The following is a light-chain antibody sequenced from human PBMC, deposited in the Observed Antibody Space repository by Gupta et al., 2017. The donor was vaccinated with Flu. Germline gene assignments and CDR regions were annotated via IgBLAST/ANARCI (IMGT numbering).Light chain of an antibody. J-gene: IGLJ3*02. CDR3: QIWDRSIDQKV. Sequence: SYVLTQPPSVSVAPGQTARITCGGMNLGNKNVHWYQQKAGQAPVLVVYDDSDRRSGIPERFSGSNSGNTAALTISRVEAGDEADYYCQIWDRSIDQKVFGGGTKLTVL. CDR2: DDS. V-gene: IGLV3-21*02. CDR1: NLGNKN.